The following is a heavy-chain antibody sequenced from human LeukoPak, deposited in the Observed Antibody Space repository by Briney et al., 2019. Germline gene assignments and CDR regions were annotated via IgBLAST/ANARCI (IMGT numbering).Heavy chain of an antibody. CDR1: GYAFITYG. D-gene: IGHD2-15*01. J-gene: IGHJ4*02. CDR3: ARGPYCSGDTCYSQFLDY. CDR2: ISAYNGNT. V-gene: IGHV1-18*01. Sequence: ASVKVSCKASGYAFITYGITWVRQAPGQGLEWMGWISAYNGNTKYAQKLQGRVTMTTDTSTSTVYMELRSLRSDDTAVYYCARGPYCSGDTCYSQFLDYWGQGTLVTVSS.